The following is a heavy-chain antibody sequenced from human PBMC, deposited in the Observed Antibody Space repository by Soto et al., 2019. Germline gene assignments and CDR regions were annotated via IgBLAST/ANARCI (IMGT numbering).Heavy chain of an antibody. V-gene: IGHV3-7*03. CDR1: GFTFSTYW. J-gene: IGHJ4*02. Sequence: GGSLRLSCAASGFTFSTYWMTWVRQAPGKGLEWVANIKQDGSEEYYVDSVKGRLTISRDNAKNSLYLQMRSVRAEDTAVYFCAGVPRNGDYLDYWGQGTLVTVSS. CDR3: AGVPRNGDYLDY. D-gene: IGHD4-17*01. CDR2: IKQDGSEE.